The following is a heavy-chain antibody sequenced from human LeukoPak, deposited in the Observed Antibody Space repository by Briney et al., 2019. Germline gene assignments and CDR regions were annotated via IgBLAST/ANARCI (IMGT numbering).Heavy chain of an antibody. Sequence: ASVKVSCKASGGTFSSYAISWVRQAPGQGLEWMGGIIPIFGTANYAQKFQGRVTITADESTSTAYMELSSLRSEDTAVYYCARGDPRGSCWFDPWGQGTLVTVSS. D-gene: IGHD2-21*01. CDR1: GGTFSSYA. CDR2: IIPIFGTA. CDR3: ARGDPRGSCWFDP. V-gene: IGHV1-69*13. J-gene: IGHJ5*02.